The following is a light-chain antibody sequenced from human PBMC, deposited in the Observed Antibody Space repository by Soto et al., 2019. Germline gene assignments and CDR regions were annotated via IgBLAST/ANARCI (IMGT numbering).Light chain of an antibody. J-gene: IGLJ1*01. V-gene: IGLV1-44*01. CDR2: SEN. CDR1: NSNIGRNP. Sequence: QSVLTQPPSASGTPGQRVAISCSGSNSNIGRNPVNCYQQLPGTAPKLLIYSENQRPSGVPDRFSGSKSGTSASLAISGLQSEDEADYYCAAWDDRLNGYVFGTGTKVTVL. CDR3: AAWDDRLNGYV.